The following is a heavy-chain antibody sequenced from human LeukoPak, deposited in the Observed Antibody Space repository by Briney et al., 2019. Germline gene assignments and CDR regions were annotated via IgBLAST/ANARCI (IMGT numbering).Heavy chain of an antibody. Sequence: GGSLRLSCAASGFTFSSYAMSWVRQAPGKGVEWVSVISVSGGSTYYADSVKGRFTISRDNPKTTLYLQMNSLRAEDTAVYYCAKGSRNYNFDYWGQGTLVTVSS. V-gene: IGHV3-23*01. J-gene: IGHJ4*02. CDR1: GFTFSSYA. CDR3: AKGSRNYNFDY. D-gene: IGHD1-14*01. CDR2: ISVSGGST.